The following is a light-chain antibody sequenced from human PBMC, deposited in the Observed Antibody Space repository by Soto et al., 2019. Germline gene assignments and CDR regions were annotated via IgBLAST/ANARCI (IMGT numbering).Light chain of an antibody. J-gene: IGLJ1*01. Sequence: QSVLTQPTSVSGSPGQSITISCTGNHNDIGTYDYVSWYQQHPGRAPRLLIYGVTTRPSGISDRFSASKSGLTASLTISGLQPEDEADYYCSSFTSDRIYVFGPGNKLTVL. CDR2: GVT. V-gene: IGLV2-14*03. CDR3: SSFTSDRIYV. CDR1: HNDIGTYDY.